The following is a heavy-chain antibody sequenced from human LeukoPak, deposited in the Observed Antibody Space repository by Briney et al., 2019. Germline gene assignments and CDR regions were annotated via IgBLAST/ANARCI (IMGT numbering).Heavy chain of an antibody. J-gene: IGHJ4*02. CDR1: GYKFTNYW. Sequence: GESLKISCKGSGYKFTNYWIGWVRQMPGKGLEWMAIIFPGDSDTRYSPSFRDQVTISANKSITTAYLQWSSLKASDTAMYYCAGARDGYNFDYWGQGTLVTVSS. CDR3: AGARDGYNFDY. D-gene: IGHD5-24*01. CDR2: IFPGDSDT. V-gene: IGHV5-51*01.